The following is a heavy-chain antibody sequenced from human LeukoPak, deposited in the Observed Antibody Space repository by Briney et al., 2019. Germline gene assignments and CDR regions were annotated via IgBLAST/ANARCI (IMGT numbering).Heavy chain of an antibody. CDR3: AKDQGYSYYYLDY. Sequence: GGSLRLSCAASGFTFNTHAMSWVRQAPGKGLEWVSGINGNGASTYYSDSVKGRFTISRDNSKNTLYLQMSSLRAEDTAVYYCAKDQGYSYYYLDYCRQGTLVTVSS. V-gene: IGHV3-23*01. CDR2: INGNGAST. D-gene: IGHD5-18*01. J-gene: IGHJ4*02. CDR1: GFTFNTHA.